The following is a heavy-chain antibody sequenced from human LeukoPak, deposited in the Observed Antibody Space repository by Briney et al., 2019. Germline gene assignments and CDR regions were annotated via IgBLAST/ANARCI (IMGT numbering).Heavy chain of an antibody. CDR3: ARRGGFLEWSNYYYYMDV. D-gene: IGHD3-3*01. J-gene: IGHJ6*03. V-gene: IGHV1-18*01. Sequence: ASVKVSCKASGYTFTSYGISWVRPAPGQGLEWMGWISAYNGNTNYAQKLQGRVAMTTDTSTSTAYMELRSLRSDDTAVYYCARRGGFLEWSNYYYYMDVWGKGTTVTVSS. CDR1: GYTFTSYG. CDR2: ISAYNGNT.